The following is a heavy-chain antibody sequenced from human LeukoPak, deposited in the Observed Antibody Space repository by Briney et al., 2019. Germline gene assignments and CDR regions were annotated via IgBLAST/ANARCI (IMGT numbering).Heavy chain of an antibody. CDR1: GGTFSSYA. D-gene: IGHD6-13*01. V-gene: IGHV1-69*05. J-gene: IGHJ4*02. CDR2: NIPIFGTA. Sequence: PVKVSCKASGGTFSSYAISWVRQAPGQGLEWMGGNIPIFGTANYAQKFQGRVTITTDESTSTAYMELSSLRSEDTAVYYCAIAPNSHSSSWYWNLDYWGQGTLVTVSS. CDR3: AIAPNSHSSSWYWNLDY.